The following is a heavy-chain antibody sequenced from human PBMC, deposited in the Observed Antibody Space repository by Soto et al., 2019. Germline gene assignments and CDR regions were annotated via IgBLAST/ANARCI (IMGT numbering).Heavy chain of an antibody. J-gene: IGHJ4*01. Sequence: GGSLRLSCAASRFTSGYHAMNWVRQAPGKGLEWVSTISSNGENTHYADAATVRFIISSDNSSNTVALQMNSLRVEDTAIYYCVSWVSAHFDSWGQGTLVTVS. V-gene: IGHV3-23*01. D-gene: IGHD6-13*01. CDR2: ISSNGENT. CDR1: RFTSGYHA. CDR3: VSWVSAHFDS.